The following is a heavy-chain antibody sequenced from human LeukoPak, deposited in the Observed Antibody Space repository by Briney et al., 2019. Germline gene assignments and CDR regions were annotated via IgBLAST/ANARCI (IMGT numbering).Heavy chain of an antibody. CDR2: IYYSGST. D-gene: IGHD1-7*01. CDR1: GGSISSYS. J-gene: IGHJ4*02. V-gene: IGHV4-59*08. CDR3: ASTEWNYAR. Sequence: SETLSLTCTVSGGSISSYSWSWFRQPPGKGLEWIGYIYYSGSTNYNPSLRSRVTISVDTSKNQFSLRLSSVTAADTAVYYCASTEWNYARWGQGILVTVSS.